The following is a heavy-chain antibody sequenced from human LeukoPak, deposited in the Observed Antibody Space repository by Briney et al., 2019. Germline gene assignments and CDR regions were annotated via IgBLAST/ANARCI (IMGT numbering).Heavy chain of an antibody. J-gene: IGHJ4*02. V-gene: IGHV5-51*01. CDR2: IYPGDSDT. CDR1: GYSSTSYW. D-gene: IGHD5-18*01. CDR3: ARHPLGYSYPYYFDY. Sequence: GESLKISCKGSGYSSTSYWIGWVRQMPGKGLEWMGIIYPGDSDTRYSPSFQGQVTISADKSISTAYLQWSSLKASDTAMYYCARHPLGYSYPYYFDYWGQGTLVTVSS.